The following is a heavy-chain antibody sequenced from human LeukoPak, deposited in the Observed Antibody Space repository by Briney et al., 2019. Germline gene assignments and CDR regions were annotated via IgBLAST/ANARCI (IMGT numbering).Heavy chain of an antibody. J-gene: IGHJ6*03. CDR1: GYSFSSYW. V-gene: IGHV5-51*01. D-gene: IGHD6-13*01. CDR3: ARRAYSSSWSRYYYYYYMDV. Sequence: GESLKISCKGSGYSFSSYWIGWVRQMPGKGLEWMGIIYPGDSDTRYSPSFQGQVTISADKSISTAYLQWSSLKASDTAMYYCARRAYSSSWSRYYYYYYMDVWGKGTTVTVSS. CDR2: IYPGDSDT.